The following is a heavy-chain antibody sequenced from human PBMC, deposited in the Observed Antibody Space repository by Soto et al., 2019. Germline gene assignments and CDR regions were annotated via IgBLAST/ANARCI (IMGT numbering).Heavy chain of an antibody. CDR3: VRDLNGSGDY. CDR2: IFHSLGA. J-gene: IGHJ4*02. CDR1: CGSTSSDY. V-gene: IGHV4-59*01. D-gene: IGHD3-10*01. Sequence: SETLSLACTVSCGSTSSDYWSWIRQPPGKGLEWLGYIFHSLGAKYNPSLGSRGTISLDTSKNQLSLSLRSVTAADTAIYFCVRDLNGSGDYWGQGTLVTVSS.